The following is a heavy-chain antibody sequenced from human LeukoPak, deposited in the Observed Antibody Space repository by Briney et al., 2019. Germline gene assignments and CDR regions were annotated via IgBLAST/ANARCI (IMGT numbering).Heavy chain of an antibody. J-gene: IGHJ4*02. D-gene: IGHD3-10*01. CDR1: GGSISSYY. CDR2: IYTSGST. CDR3: ARDGTLLWFGSYFDY. V-gene: IGHV4-4*07. Sequence: TASETLSLTCTVSGGSISSYYWSWIRQPAGKGLEWIGRIYTSGSTNYNPSLKSRVTMSVDTSKNQFSLKLSSVTAADTAVYYCARDGTLLWFGSYFDYWGQGTLVTVSS.